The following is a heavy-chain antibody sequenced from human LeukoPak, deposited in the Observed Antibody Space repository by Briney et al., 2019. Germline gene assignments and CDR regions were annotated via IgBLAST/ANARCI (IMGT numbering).Heavy chain of an antibody. CDR1: GFTFSSYA. Sequence: GGSLRLSCAASGFTFSSYAMSWVRQAPGKGLEWVSAISGSGGSTYYADSVKGRFTISRDNSKNTLYLQMNSLRAEDTAVYYCARGRETDTAMARFDYWGQGTLVTVSS. J-gene: IGHJ4*02. CDR2: ISGSGGST. CDR3: ARGRETDTAMARFDY. V-gene: IGHV3-23*01. D-gene: IGHD5-18*01.